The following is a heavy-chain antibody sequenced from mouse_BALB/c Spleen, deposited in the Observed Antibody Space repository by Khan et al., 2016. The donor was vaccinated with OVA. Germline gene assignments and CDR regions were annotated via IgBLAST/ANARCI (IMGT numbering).Heavy chain of an antibody. D-gene: IGHD2-3*01. CDR2: ICAGGST. J-gene: IGHJ4*01. V-gene: IGHV2-9*02. CDR1: GFSLTSYG. CDR3: ARFYDPYYAMDY. Sequence: VQLLESGPGLVAPSQSLSITCTVSGFSLTSYGVNWVRQPPGKGLEWLGVICAGGSTTYNAALIYRLSVITDNSKTKVFLKMNSLQTDDTTMYYCARFYDPYYAMDYWGQGTSVTVSS.